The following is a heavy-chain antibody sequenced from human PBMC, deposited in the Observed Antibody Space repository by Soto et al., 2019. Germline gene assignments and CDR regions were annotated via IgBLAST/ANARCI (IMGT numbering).Heavy chain of an antibody. CDR1: GFTFSSYG. CDR2: IWYDGTNK. D-gene: IGHD3-16*01. V-gene: IGHV3-33*01. J-gene: IGHJ3*02. Sequence: QVQLVESGGGVVQPGRSLRLSCVASGFTFSSYGMHWVRQAPGKGLEWVAVIWYDGTNKYYADFVKGRFTISRDNSKNTLYLQLTNLRSEDTAVYYWAGGRMTTLIMDAFDNWGQGTMVTVSS. CDR3: AGGRMTTLIMDAFDN.